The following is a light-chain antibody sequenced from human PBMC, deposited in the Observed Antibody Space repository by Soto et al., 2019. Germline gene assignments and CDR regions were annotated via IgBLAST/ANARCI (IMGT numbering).Light chain of an antibody. Sequence: EIVLTQSPGTLSLSPGERATLSCRASQSVSSTYLAWYQQKAGQGLRLLIYGASTRATGIPDRFSGSASGTDFTLTISRLEPEDFAVYYCQQYGNSPRTFGQGTKVEVK. CDR1: QSVSSTY. CDR3: QQYGNSPRT. V-gene: IGKV3-20*01. CDR2: GAS. J-gene: IGKJ1*01.